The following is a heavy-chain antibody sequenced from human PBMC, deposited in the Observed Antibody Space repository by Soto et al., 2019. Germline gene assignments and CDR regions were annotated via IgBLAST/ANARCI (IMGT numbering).Heavy chain of an antibody. CDR3: AEDGRRGTVPVSAFRLNRTSDL. Sequence: DKGLEWVAVISYDGSNKYYADSVKGRFTISRDNSKNTLYLQMNSLRAEDTVFFFHAEDGRRGTVPVSAFRLNRTSDL. J-gene: IGHJ2*01. CDR2: ISYDGSNK. D-gene: IGHD1-1*01. V-gene: IGHV3-30-3*02.